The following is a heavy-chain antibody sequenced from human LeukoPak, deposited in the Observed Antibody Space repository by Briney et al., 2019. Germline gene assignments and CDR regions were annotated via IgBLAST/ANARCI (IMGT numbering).Heavy chain of an antibody. CDR3: ARVLAYGSGNSNDY. J-gene: IGHJ4*02. CDR2: INPNNGDT. CDR1: GYPFTAYY. Sequence: ASVKVSCKASGYPFTAYYMHWVRQAPGQGLEWMGWINPNNGDTTYREKFQGRVTMTRDTSISTVYMELSGLRSDDTAVYYCARVLAYGSGNSNDYWGQGTLVTVSS. D-gene: IGHD3-10*01. V-gene: IGHV1-2*02.